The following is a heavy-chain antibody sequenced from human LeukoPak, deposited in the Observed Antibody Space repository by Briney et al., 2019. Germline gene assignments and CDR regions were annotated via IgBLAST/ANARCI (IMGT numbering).Heavy chain of an antibody. D-gene: IGHD3-22*01. CDR1: GYTFTRFG. Sequence: ASVKVSCKASGYTFTRFGITWVRQAPGQGLEWMGWISGYNGYTHYAQNLQGRVTMTTDTSTNTAYMELRSLRSDDTAMYYCARDRGRYDSSGYYPPLFDYWGQGTLVTVSS. CDR2: ISGYNGYT. J-gene: IGHJ4*02. V-gene: IGHV1-18*01. CDR3: ARDRGRYDSSGYYPPLFDY.